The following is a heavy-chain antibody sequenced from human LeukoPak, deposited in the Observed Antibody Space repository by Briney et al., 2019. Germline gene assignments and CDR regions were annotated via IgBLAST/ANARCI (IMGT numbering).Heavy chain of an antibody. CDR2: ISGSGGST. J-gene: IGHJ6*03. V-gene: IGHV3-23*01. D-gene: IGHD2-8*01. CDR3: AKVVGNIVLMVYARYYYYMDV. Sequence: PGGSLGLSCAASGFTFSSYAMSWVRQAPGKGLEWVSAISGSGGSTYYADSVKGRFTISRDNSKNTLYLQMNSLRAEDTAVYYCAKVVGNIVLMVYARYYYYMDVWGKGTTVTVSS. CDR1: GFTFSSYA.